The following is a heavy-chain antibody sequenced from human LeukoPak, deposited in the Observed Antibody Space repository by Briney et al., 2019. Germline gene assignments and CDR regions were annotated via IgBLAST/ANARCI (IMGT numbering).Heavy chain of an antibody. J-gene: IGHJ4*01. CDR2: ISPYSGNT. CDR1: GYTFTNNYG. CDR3: ARAGDTSGYDTTY. V-gene: IGHV1-18*01. D-gene: IGHD3-22*01. Sequence: ASVKVSCKASGYTFTNNYGITWVRQAPGQGLEWMGWISPYSGNTNYAQKLQGRVTMTTDTSTSTAYMELRSLRSDDTAVYYCARAGDTSGYDTTYWGQGTPVTVSS.